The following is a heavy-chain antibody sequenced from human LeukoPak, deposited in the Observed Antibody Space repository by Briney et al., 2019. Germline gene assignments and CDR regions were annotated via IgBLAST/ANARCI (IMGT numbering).Heavy chain of an antibody. CDR1: GFTFSSYW. Sequence: GGSLRLSCAASGFTFSSYWMSWVRQAPGKGLEWVANIKQDGSEKYYVDSVKGRFTISRDNAKNSLYLQMNSLRAEDTAVYYCARALRYCSSTSCYNGEAFDIWGQGTMVTVSS. CDR2: IKQDGSEK. J-gene: IGHJ3*02. D-gene: IGHD2-2*02. CDR3: ARALRYCSSTSCYNGEAFDI. V-gene: IGHV3-7*01.